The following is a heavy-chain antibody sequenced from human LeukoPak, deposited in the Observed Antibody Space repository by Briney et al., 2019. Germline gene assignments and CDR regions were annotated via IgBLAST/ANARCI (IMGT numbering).Heavy chain of an antibody. D-gene: IGHD6-19*01. CDR1: GYTFTGYS. CDR2: INPNSGGT. J-gene: IGHJ4*02. V-gene: IGHV1-2*02. Sequence: ASVKVSCKASGYTFTGYSVHWLRQAPGQGLEWMGWINPNSGGTIYAQKFQGRVTMTRDTSISTAYMELSRLTSDDTAVYYCVRGVSGWFYWGQGTLVTVSS. CDR3: VRGVSGWFY.